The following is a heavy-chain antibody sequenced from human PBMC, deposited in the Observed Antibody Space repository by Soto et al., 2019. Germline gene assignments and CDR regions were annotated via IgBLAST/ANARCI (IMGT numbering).Heavy chain of an antibody. D-gene: IGHD1-26*01. J-gene: IGHJ5*02. Sequence: QVQLQESGPGLVKPSETLSLTCAVSGGSVSSGSYYWSWIRQPPGKGLEWIGYIYYSGSTNYNPSLKSRVTISVDTSKNQFSLKLSSVTAADTAVYYCARDRGGSYGLGSWGQGTLVTVSS. CDR1: GGSVSSGSYY. V-gene: IGHV4-61*01. CDR2: IYYSGST. CDR3: ARDRGGSYGLGS.